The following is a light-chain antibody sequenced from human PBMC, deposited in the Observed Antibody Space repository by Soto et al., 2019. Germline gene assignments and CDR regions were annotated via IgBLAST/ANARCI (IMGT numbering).Light chain of an antibody. Sequence: EIVMTQSPATLSVSPGGTATLSCRASQGLGSRLAWYQQKPGQAPRLLIYDASTRATCVPDRFSGSESETEFTLTISSLQSEDFAVYYCQHYHGWVKAFGQGTKLEIK. J-gene: IGKJ2*01. V-gene: IGKV3-15*01. CDR2: DAS. CDR3: QHYHGWVKA. CDR1: QGLGSR.